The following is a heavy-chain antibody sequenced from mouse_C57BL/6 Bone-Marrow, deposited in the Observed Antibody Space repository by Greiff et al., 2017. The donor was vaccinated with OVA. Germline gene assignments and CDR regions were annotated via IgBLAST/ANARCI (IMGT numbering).Heavy chain of an antibody. CDR2: IDPSDSYT. CDR1: GYTFTSYW. Sequence: QVQLQQPGAELVMPGASVKLSCKASGYTFTSYWMHWVKQRPGQGLEWIGEIDPSDSYTNYNQKFKGKSTLTVDKSSSTAYMQLSSLTSEYSAVYYCASRITTVVARYFDVWGTGTTVTVSS. V-gene: IGHV1-69*01. D-gene: IGHD1-1*01. CDR3: ASRITTVVARYFDV. J-gene: IGHJ1*03.